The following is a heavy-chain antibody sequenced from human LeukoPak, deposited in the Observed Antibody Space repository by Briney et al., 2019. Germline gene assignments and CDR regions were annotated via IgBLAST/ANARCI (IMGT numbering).Heavy chain of an antibody. CDR2: ITSTSSYI. D-gene: IGHD1-26*01. Sequence: PGGSLRLSCAASGFAFSTYSMNWVRQAPGKGLEWVSSITSTSSYIYYADSVKGRFTISRDNAKNSLYLQMNTLRAEDTAVYYCARVAGGCHHFDYWGQGTLVTVSS. CDR3: ARVAGGCHHFDY. J-gene: IGHJ4*02. CDR1: GFAFSTYS. V-gene: IGHV3-21*01.